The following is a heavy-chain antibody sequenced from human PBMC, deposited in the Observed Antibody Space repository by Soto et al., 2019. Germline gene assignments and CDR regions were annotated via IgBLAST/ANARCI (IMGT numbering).Heavy chain of an antibody. CDR3: VLPQSALNDWFDP. D-gene: IGHD6-6*01. CDR2: IYYSGST. V-gene: IGHV4-39*01. J-gene: IGHJ5*02. Sequence: SETLSLTCTVSGGSISSSSYYWGWIRQPPGKGLEWIGSIYYSGSTYYNPSPKSRVTISVDTSKNQFSLKLSSVTAADTAVYYCVLPQSALNDWFDPWGQGTLVTVSS. CDR1: GGSISSSSYY.